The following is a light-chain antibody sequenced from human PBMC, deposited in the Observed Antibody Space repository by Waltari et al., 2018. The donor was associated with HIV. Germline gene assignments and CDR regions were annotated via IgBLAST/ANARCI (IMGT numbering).Light chain of an antibody. CDR3: ASHAGSKDV. CDR1: SSDIGAYNY. V-gene: IGLV2-8*01. CDR2: DVT. J-gene: IGLJ2*01. Sequence: QSALTQPPSASGSPGQSVTISCTGTSSDIGAYNYVSWFQQHPGKAPKLMIYDVTKRPSGVPDRFSRSKSGNTASLTVSGLRAEDEADYYCASHAGSKDVFGGGTRLTVL.